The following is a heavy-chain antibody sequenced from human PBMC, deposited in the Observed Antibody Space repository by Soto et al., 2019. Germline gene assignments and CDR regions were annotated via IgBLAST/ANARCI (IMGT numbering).Heavy chain of an antibody. D-gene: IGHD2-2*01. J-gene: IGHJ4*02. CDR2: INPDSGDT. CDR3: AIIVAVPDPHRAFDY. Sequence: ASVKVSCKASGYTFTGFYMHWVRQAPGQGLEWMGRINPDSGDTDHAEKFQGRVTMTRDTSISTAYMELTRLTSNDTAVYHCAIIVAVPDPHRAFDYWGQVTPVTVCS. V-gene: IGHV1-2*06. CDR1: GYTFTGFY.